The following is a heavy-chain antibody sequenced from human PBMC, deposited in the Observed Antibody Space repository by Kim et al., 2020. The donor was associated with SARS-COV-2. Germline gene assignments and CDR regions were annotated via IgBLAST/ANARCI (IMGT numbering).Heavy chain of an antibody. V-gene: IGHV3-7*01. CDR2: INQDGSRG. D-gene: IGHD1-26*01. J-gene: IGHJ4*02. Sequence: GGSLRLSCVASGSSVSGHWMTWVRQVPGKGLEWVANINQDGSRGHYVGSVEGRFTISRDNANNLLYLQMNSLRVEDTAVYYCHSPPVAYWGQGAPVTVSS. CDR3: HSPPVAY. CDR1: GSSVSGHW.